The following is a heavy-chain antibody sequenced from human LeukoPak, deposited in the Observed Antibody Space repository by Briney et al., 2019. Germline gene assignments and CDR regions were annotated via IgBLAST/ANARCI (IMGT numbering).Heavy chain of an antibody. V-gene: IGHV4-34*01. CDR1: GFAFSNFD. Sequence: GSLRLSCAASGFAFSNFDMNWVRQAPGKGLEWIGEINHSGSTNYNPPLKSRVTISVDTSKNQCSLKLSSVTAADTAVYYCARGLETCSSTSCYSRGWFDPWGQGTLVTVSS. CDR2: INHSGST. CDR3: ARGLETCSSTSCYSRGWFDP. D-gene: IGHD2-2*01. J-gene: IGHJ5*02.